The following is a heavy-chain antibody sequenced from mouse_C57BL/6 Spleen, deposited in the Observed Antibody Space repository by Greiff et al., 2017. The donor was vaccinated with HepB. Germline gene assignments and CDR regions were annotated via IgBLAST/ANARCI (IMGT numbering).Heavy chain of an antibody. V-gene: IGHV5-17*01. J-gene: IGHJ2*01. CDR2: ISSGSSTI. CDR3: ARRNYFDY. CDR1: GFTFSDYG. Sequence: EVHLVESGGGLVKPGGSLKLSCAASGFTFSDYGMHWVRQAPEKGLEWVAYISSGSSTIYYADTVKGRFTISRDNAKNTLSLQMTSLGSEDTAMYYCARRNYFDYWGQGTTLTVSA.